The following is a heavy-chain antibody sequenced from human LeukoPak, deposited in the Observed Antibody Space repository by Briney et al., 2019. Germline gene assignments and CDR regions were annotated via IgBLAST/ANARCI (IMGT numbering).Heavy chain of an antibody. CDR3: ARRPLKIYDSSGYPCGFDP. CDR1: DGSINTISDY. J-gene: IGHJ5*02. CDR2: VYYTGST. V-gene: IGHV4-39*07. D-gene: IGHD3-22*01. Sequence: SETLSLTCSVSDGSINTISDYWGWVRQPPGKGLEWIGSVYYTGSTYYNVPFKSRVTISIDTSKNQFSLSLSAVTAADTAVYYCARRPLKIYDSSGYPCGFDPWGQGTLVTVSS.